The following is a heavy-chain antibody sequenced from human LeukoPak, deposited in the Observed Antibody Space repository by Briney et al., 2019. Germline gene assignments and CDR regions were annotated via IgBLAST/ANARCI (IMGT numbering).Heavy chain of an antibody. CDR1: GYTFTSYG. D-gene: IGHD3-22*01. CDR3: ARDTVTMIVVVRSGMDV. J-gene: IGHJ6*02. Sequence: ASVKVSCKASGYTFTSYGISWVRQAPGQGLEWMGWISAYNGNTNYAQKLQGRVTMTTDTSTSTAYMELRSLRSDDTAVYYCARDTVTMIVVVRSGMDVWGQGTTVTVSS. V-gene: IGHV1-18*01. CDR2: ISAYNGNT.